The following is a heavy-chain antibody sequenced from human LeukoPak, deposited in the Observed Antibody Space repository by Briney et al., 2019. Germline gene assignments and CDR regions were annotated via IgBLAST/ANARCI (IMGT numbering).Heavy chain of an antibody. D-gene: IGHD2-2*01. V-gene: IGHV3-30*02. CDR3: AKLLVPAAGMYNWFDP. Sequence: GGSLRLSCAASGFTFSSYGMHWVRQAPGKGLEWVAFIRYDGSNKYYADSVKGRFTISRDNSKNTLYLQMNSLRAEDTAVYYCAKLLVPAAGMYNWFDPWGQGTLVTVSS. CDR2: IRYDGSNK. J-gene: IGHJ5*02. CDR1: GFTFSSYG.